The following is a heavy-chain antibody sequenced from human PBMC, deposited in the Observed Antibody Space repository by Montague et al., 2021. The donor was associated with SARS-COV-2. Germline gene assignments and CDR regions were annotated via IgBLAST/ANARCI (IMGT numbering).Heavy chain of an antibody. CDR3: ARHLNYRDYGGDDY. J-gene: IGHJ4*02. CDR2: IYYSGGT. D-gene: IGHD4-17*01. V-gene: IGHV4-39*01. CDR1: GGSISSSSYF. Sequence: SETLSLTCSVSGGSISSSSYFWGWIRQPPGKGLEWIGSIYYSGGTYSNSSLKSRVTTSVDTSKNQFSLKLSSVTAADTAVYYCARHLNYRDYGGDDYWGQGTLVTVSS.